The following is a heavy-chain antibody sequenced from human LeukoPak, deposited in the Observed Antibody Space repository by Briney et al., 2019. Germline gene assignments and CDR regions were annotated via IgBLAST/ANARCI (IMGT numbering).Heavy chain of an antibody. J-gene: IGHJ5*02. D-gene: IGHD3-3*01. Sequence: GASVKVSCKTSGYTFTDYYIHWVRQAPGQGLEWMGWINTKTGRTSFARTFRGRVTLTRDPSITTVYMDMAWLTSDDTAIYFCARADFIDAGPYVIAPWGQGTLVTVSS. CDR1: GYTFTDYY. V-gene: IGHV1-2*02. CDR2: INTKTGRT. CDR3: ARADFIDAGPYVIAP.